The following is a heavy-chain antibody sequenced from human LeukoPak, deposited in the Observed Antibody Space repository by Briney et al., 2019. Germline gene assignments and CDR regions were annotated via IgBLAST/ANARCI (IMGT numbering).Heavy chain of an antibody. V-gene: IGHV3-23*01. Sequence: AGGSLRLSCAASGFTFSSYAMNWVRQAPGKGLEWVSAITGSGGRTYYADSVKGRFTIFRDNSKNTLYLQMSTLRAEDTATYYCAKGQERTRIAARPSALDFWGQGTLVTDSS. CDR3: AKGQERTRIAARPSALDF. CDR2: ITGSGGRT. CDR1: GFTFSSYA. J-gene: IGHJ4*02. D-gene: IGHD6-6*01.